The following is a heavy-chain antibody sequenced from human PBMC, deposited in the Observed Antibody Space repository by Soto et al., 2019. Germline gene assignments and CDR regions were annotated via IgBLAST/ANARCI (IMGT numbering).Heavy chain of an antibody. D-gene: IGHD2-21*02. CDR2: ISVYTGNT. CDR1: GYTFTAYG. J-gene: IGHJ4*02. CDR3: ARGRAYCGGDCYLLDY. Sequence: GASVKVSCKASGYTFTAYGFYCVRQAPGQGLEWMGWISVYTGNTNYAQNLQGRVTMTTDTSTRTAYMELRGLRSDDTAVYYCARGRAYCGGDCYLLDYWGQGTPVTVSS. V-gene: IGHV1-18*01.